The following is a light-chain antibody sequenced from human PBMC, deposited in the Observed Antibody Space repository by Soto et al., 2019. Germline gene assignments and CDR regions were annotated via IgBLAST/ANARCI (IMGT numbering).Light chain of an antibody. CDR3: QQLKFFPIT. CDR2: AAS. CDR1: QGISSF. J-gene: IGKJ5*01. V-gene: IGKV1-9*01. Sequence: DIQATQSPSALTAAVGLGGTTPCRASQGISSFLAWYQPKPGRAPKLLIYAASTLQRGVPSRFSGSGAGTECTLTITSLQPEDFATYYCQQLKFFPITFGQGTRLEIK.